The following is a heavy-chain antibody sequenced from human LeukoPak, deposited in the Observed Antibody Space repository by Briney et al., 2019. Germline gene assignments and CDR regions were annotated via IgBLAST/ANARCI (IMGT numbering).Heavy chain of an antibody. D-gene: IGHD5-18*01. CDR1: GYTFTTFG. J-gene: IGHJ4*02. CDR2: ISPYNGNT. Sequence: ASVKVSCKTSGYTFTTFGINWVRQAPGQGLEGMGWISPYNGNTNYAQKLQGRVTMTTDTSTNTAYMELRSLRSDDTAVYYCARDKGRAYSYGYVDYWGQRTLVTVS. CDR3: ARDKGRAYSYGYVDY. V-gene: IGHV1-18*01.